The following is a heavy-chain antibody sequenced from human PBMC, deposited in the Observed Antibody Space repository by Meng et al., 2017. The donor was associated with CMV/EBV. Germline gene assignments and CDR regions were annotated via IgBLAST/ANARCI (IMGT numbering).Heavy chain of an antibody. CDR1: GFTFSSYW. J-gene: IGHJ4*02. Sequence: GESLKISCAASGFTFSSYWMSWVRPAPGKGLEWVGNIKQDGSEKYYVDSVKGRFTISRDKAKNTLYLQMNSLRAEDTAVYYCARGRPGGSFDYWGQGTLVTVSS. CDR3: ARGRPGGSFDY. CDR2: IKQDGSEK. V-gene: IGHV3-7*01. D-gene: IGHD1-26*01.